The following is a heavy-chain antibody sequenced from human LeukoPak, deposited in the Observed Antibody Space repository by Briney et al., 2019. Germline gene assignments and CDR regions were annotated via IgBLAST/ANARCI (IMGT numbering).Heavy chain of an antibody. V-gene: IGHV3-23*01. D-gene: IGHD6-19*01. CDR2: ISGSDDTT. Sequence: GGSLRLSWAASGFTFNSYSMSWVRQTPGKGLEWVSGISGSDDTTYYADSVKGRFTISRDKSKNTLYLQMNNLRAEDTAAYYCAKDTALTGTNYFDYWGQGTLVTVSS. CDR1: GFTFNSYS. CDR3: AKDTALTGTNYFDY. J-gene: IGHJ4*02.